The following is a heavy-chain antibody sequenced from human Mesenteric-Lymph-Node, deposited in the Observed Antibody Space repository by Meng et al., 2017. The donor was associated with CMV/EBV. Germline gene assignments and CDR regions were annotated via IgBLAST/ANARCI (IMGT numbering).Heavy chain of an antibody. J-gene: IGHJ5*02. Sequence: DTVSSNSAAWNWIRQSPSRGLEWLGRTYYRSKWYNDYAVSVKSRITINPDTSKNQFSLQLNSVTPEDTAVYYCARDRGTGSYFWFDPWGQGTLVTVSS. CDR3: ARDRGTGSYFWFDP. V-gene: IGHV6-1*01. CDR1: DTVSSNSAA. D-gene: IGHD1-26*01. CDR2: TYYRSKWYN.